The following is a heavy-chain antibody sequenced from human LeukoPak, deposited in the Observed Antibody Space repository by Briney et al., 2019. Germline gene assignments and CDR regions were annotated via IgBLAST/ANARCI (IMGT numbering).Heavy chain of an antibody. CDR3: ARGLEMAAINYYYMDV. V-gene: IGHV4-39*07. CDR1: GGSISSYY. CDR2: IYYSGST. Sequence: SETLSLTCTVSGGSISSYYWGWIRQPPGKGLEWIGSIYYSGSTYYNPSLKSRVTISVDTSKNQFSLKLSSVTAADTAVYYCARGLEMAAINYYYMDVWGKGTTVTVSS. D-gene: IGHD5-24*01. J-gene: IGHJ6*03.